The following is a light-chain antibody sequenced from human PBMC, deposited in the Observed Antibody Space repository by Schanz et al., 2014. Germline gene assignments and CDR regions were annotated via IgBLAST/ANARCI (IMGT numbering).Light chain of an antibody. Sequence: EIVLTQSPGTLSLSEGERATLSCRASQSVSSNSLAWFQFKPGQAPSLLIYGASTRATGIPARFSGSGSGTEFTLTISSLQPEDFATYYCQQYNYWPPFTFGQGTKLEIK. CDR1: QSVSSN. J-gene: IGKJ2*01. V-gene: IGKV3-15*01. CDR2: GAS. CDR3: QQYNYWPPFT.